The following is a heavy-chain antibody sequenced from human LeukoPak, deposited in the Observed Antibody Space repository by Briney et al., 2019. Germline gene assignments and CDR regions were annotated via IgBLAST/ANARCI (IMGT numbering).Heavy chain of an antibody. CDR2: IDPGDSDT. V-gene: IGHV5-51*01. D-gene: IGHD6-13*01. CDR3: ARRSSPYGMDV. CDR1: GYSFSTYW. J-gene: IGHJ6*02. Sequence: GQSLKISCKGSGYSFSTYWIAWVRQKPGKGLEWMGIIDPGDSDTKYSPSLQGQVTISADKSISTAYLLWSSLKASDTAMFYCARRSSPYGMDVWGQGTTVTVSS.